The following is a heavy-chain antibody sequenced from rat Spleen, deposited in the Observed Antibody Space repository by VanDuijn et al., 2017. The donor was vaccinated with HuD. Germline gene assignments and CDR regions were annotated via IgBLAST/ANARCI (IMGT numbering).Heavy chain of an antibody. J-gene: IGHJ2*01. CDR2: ITNIAGRT. CDR1: GFTFNNYW. CDR3: TRENWKPDY. D-gene: IGHD4-2*01. Sequence: EVQLVESGGGLVQPGRSLKLSCVASGFTFNNYWMTWIRQSPGKGLEWVASITNIAGRTHYPDSVKGRFTISRDIAKSTLFLQMNSLKSEDTATYYCTRENWKPDYWGQGVMVTVSS. V-gene: IGHV5-31*01.